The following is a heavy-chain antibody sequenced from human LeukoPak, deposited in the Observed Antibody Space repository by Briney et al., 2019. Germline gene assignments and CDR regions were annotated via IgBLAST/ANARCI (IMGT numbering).Heavy chain of an antibody. V-gene: IGHV3-9*01. CDR3: AKDNPYGGSRYMWFDP. D-gene: IGHD4-23*01. J-gene: IGHJ5*02. CDR1: GFTFENYA. CDR2: ISWNSGSV. Sequence: PGGSLRLSCAASGFTFENYAMHWVRQAPGKGLEWVSGISWNSGSVAYADSVKGRFTISRDNAKNSLYMQMNSLRAEDTALYYCAKDNPYGGSRYMWFDPWGQGTLVTVSS.